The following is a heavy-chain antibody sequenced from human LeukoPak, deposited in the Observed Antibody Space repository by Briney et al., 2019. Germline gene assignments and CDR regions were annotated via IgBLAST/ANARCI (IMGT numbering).Heavy chain of an antibody. CDR1: GLSVGRNY. CDR2: TYSGGST. J-gene: IGHJ4*02. D-gene: IGHD6-13*01. V-gene: IGHV3-53*04. CDR3: SSSSPTSYTDY. Sequence: GRSLRLSSAASGLSVGRNYMTWVSHAPRKGLECVSVTYSGGSTYYADSVEGRFTISRHNTKNTLYLQMNSLRAEDTAVYYCSSSSPTSYTDYWGKGTLVTVSS.